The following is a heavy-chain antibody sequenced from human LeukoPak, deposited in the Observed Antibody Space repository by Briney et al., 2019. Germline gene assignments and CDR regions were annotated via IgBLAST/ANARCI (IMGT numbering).Heavy chain of an antibody. CDR2: IYYSGST. CDR3: AREGPGSTTFDP. Sequence: SETLSLTCAVYGGSFSGYYWSWIRQHPGKGLEWIGYIYYSGSTYYNPSLKSRVTISVDTSKNQFSLKLSSVTAADTAVYYCAREGPGSTTFDPWGQGTLVTVSS. CDR1: GGSFSGYY. V-gene: IGHV4-31*11. D-gene: IGHD2/OR15-2a*01. J-gene: IGHJ5*02.